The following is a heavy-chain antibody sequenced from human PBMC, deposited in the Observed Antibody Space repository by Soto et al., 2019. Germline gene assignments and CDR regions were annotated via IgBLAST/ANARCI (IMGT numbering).Heavy chain of an antibody. Sequence: QVTLKESGPVLVKPTETLTLTCTVSGFSLSNARMGVSWIRQPPGKALEWLGHLFSNDEKSFTTSLKTRLTISTHTSKRQVVLTLTNMDPVDTATYYCARATSNTWFANDYWGQGTLVTVSS. J-gene: IGHJ4*02. CDR3: ARATSNTWFANDY. V-gene: IGHV2-26*01. D-gene: IGHD6-13*01. CDR2: LFSNDEK. CDR1: GFSLSNARMG.